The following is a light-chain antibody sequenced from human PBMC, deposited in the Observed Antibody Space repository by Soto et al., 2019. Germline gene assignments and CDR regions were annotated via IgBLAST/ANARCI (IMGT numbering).Light chain of an antibody. CDR2: DVS. Sequence: QSALTQPASVSGSPGQSITIYCTGTSSDVGGYNYVSWYQQHPGKAPKHMIYDVSNRPSGVSNRFSGSKSGNTASLTISGLQAEDEADYYCSSYTSSSTPVVFGGGTQLTVL. CDR3: SSYTSSSTPVV. V-gene: IGLV2-14*01. CDR1: SSDVGGYNY. J-gene: IGLJ2*01.